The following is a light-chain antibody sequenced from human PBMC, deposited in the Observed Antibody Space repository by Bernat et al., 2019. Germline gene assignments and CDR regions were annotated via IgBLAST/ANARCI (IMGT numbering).Light chain of an antibody. Sequence: DIQLTQSPSFLSASVGDRVTITCRASQVIRYYLAWYQQKPGKAPKLLIYATSTLQSGVPSRFSGSGSGTEFTLTISSLQPEDIAAYYCQQLDSYPLTFGGGTKVEIK. J-gene: IGKJ4*01. CDR3: QQLDSYPLT. CDR1: QVIRYY. CDR2: ATS. V-gene: IGKV1-9*01.